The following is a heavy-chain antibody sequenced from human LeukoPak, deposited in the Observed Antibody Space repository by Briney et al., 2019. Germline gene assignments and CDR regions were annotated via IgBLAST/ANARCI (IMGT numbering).Heavy chain of an antibody. CDR3: ARARRYRSSWYHDY. Sequence: GGSLRLSCAASGFTFSSYAMSWVRQAPGKDLECVSIISDNGGNTYYADSVKGRFTISRDNANNSLYLQMNSLRDEDTAVYYCARARRYRSSWYHDYWGQGSLVTVSS. CDR2: ISDNGGNT. V-gene: IGHV3-23*01. D-gene: IGHD6-13*01. CDR1: GFTFSSYA. J-gene: IGHJ4*02.